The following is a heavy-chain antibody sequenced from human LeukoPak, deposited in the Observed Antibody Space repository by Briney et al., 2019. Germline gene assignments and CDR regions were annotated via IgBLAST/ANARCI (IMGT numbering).Heavy chain of an antibody. CDR3: VCLGDFGGDYFDY. J-gene: IGHJ4*02. V-gene: IGHV3-15*01. Sequence: PGGSLRLSCAASGFTFSDGWMNWVRQAPGKGLEWVGRIKSKTDGGTTDYAAPVKGRFTISRDDSKNTLYLQMNSLKTEDTAVYYVVCLGDFGGDYFDYWGQETLVTVSS. D-gene: IGHD3-16*01. CDR1: GFTFSDGW. CDR2: IKSKTDGGTT.